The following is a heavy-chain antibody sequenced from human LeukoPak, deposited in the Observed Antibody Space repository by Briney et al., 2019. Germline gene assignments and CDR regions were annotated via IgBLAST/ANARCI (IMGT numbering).Heavy chain of an antibody. CDR3: AKCSFCGWYVRGAFDI. J-gene: IGHJ3*02. D-gene: IGHD6-19*01. V-gene: IGHV3-30*02. Sequence: GGSLRLSCAASGFAFSSYGMHWVRQAPGKGREWVAFIRYDGSNKYYADSVKGRFTISRDNSKNTLYLQMNSLRAEDTAVYYCAKCSFCGWYVRGAFDIWGQGTMVTVSS. CDR2: IRYDGSNK. CDR1: GFAFSSYG.